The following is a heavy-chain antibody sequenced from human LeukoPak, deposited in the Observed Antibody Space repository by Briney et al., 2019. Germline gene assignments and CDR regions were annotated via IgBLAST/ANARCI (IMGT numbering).Heavy chain of an antibody. J-gene: IGHJ4*02. V-gene: IGHV3-23*01. D-gene: IGHD1-20*01. CDR2: ISGGGGST. CDR3: ARGYKWSDEAGYFDY. CDR1: GFTFSSYA. Sequence: GGSLRLSCAVSGFTFSSYAMSWVRQAPGKGLEWVSAISGGGGSTYYADSVKGRFTISRDNSKNTLYLQMNSLRVEDTALYYCARGYKWSDEAGYFDYWGQGTLLTVSS.